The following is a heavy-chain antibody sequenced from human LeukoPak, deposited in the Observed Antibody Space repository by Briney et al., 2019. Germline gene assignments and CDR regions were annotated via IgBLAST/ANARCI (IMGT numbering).Heavy chain of an antibody. CDR2: IWYDGSNK. J-gene: IGHJ4*02. CDR3: ASHVGSTRNFDY. D-gene: IGHD2-2*01. Sequence: QPGGSLRLSCAASGFTFGSYGMHWVRQAPGKGLEWVAVIWYDGSNKYYADSVKGRFTISRDNSKNTLDLQMNSLRAEDTAVYYCASHVGSTRNFDYWGQGTLVTVSS. CDR1: GFTFGSYG. V-gene: IGHV3-33*01.